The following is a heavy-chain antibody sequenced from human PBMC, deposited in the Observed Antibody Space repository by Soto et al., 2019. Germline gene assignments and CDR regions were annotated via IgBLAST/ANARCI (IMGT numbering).Heavy chain of an antibody. J-gene: IGHJ4*02. Sequence: SETLSLTCAVYGGSFSGYYWSWIRQPPGKGLEWIGEINHSGSTNYNPSLKSRVTISVDTSKNQFSLKLSSVTAADTAVYYCARRYYFDYWGQGTLVTVSS. CDR1: GGSFSGYY. CDR2: INHSGST. V-gene: IGHV4-34*01. CDR3: ARRYYFDY.